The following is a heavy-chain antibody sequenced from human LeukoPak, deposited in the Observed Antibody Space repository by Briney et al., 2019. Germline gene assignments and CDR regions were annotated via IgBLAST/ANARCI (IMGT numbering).Heavy chain of an antibody. CDR3: AKDIVRLGELSFDFDY. J-gene: IGHJ4*02. V-gene: IGHV3-23*01. D-gene: IGHD3-16*02. CDR2: ISGSGGST. CDR1: GFTFSSYS. Sequence: GGSLRLSCAASGFTFSSYSMNWVRQAPGKGLEWVSAISGSGGSTYYADSVKGRFTISRDNSKNTLYLQMNSLRAEDTAVYYCAKDIVRLGELSFDFDYWGQGTLVTVSS.